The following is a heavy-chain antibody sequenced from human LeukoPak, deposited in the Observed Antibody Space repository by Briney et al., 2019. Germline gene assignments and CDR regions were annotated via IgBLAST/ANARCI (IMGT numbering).Heavy chain of an antibody. CDR1: RGTFSSYA. Sequence: SSVKVSCKASRGTFSSYAISLLRQAPGQPLEWVRRITPIVRITNHAQKFQGRVTITAAKSTSPGYMELSSLRSEETAVDSCARGGDGYNSDYWGQGNLVTVSS. CDR3: ARGGDGYNSDY. V-gene: IGHV1-69*04. D-gene: IGHD5-24*01. J-gene: IGHJ4*02. CDR2: ITPIVRIT.